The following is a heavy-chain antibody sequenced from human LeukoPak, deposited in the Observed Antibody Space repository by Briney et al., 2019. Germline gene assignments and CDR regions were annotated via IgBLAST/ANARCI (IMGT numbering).Heavy chain of an antibody. J-gene: IGHJ4*02. V-gene: IGHV3-73*01. D-gene: IGHD6-19*01. CDR3: TGGSGWYSPDY. CDR2: IRSKANSYAT. Sequence: LAGGSLRLSCAASGFTFSGSAMHWVRQASGKGLEWVGRIRSKANSYATAYAASVKGRFTISRDDSKNTAYLQMNRLKTEDTAVYYCTGGSGWYSPDYWGQGTLVTVSA. CDR1: GFTFSGSA.